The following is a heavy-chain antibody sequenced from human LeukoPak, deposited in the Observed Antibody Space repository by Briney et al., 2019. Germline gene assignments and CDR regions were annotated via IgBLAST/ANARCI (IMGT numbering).Heavy chain of an antibody. V-gene: IGHV3-9*01. J-gene: IGHJ4*02. CDR1: GFTFDDYA. CDR2: ISWNRGSV. Sequence: GGSLRLSCAASGFTFDDYAMHWVRQAPGKGLEWVSGISWNRGSVGYADSVKGRFTISRDNAKKSLYLQMNSLRAEDTALYYCAKDMYSSGWLTVFLDWGQGTLVTVSS. CDR3: AKDMYSSGWLTVFLD. D-gene: IGHD6-19*01.